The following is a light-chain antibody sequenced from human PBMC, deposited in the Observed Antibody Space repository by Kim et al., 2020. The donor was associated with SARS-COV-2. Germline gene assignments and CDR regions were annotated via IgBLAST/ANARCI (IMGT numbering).Light chain of an antibody. J-gene: IGKJ2*01. CDR2: AAS. CDR1: QDIGRY. Sequence: ASTGDRVSSTCRASQDIGRYLAWYQQEPGNAPSLLIYAASTLQPGVPSRISGSGSGSFFTLTVDRLQSEDFATYYCQQYYNYPFTFGQGTKLEI. CDR3: QQYYNYPFT. V-gene: IGKV1-8*01.